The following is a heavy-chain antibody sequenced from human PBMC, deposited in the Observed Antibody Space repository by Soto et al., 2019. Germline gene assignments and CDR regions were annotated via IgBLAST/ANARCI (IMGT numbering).Heavy chain of an antibody. V-gene: IGHV1-3*01. CDR3: ARGPLRNWFDP. D-gene: IGHD5-12*01. Sequence: ASVKVSCKASGYTFTSFAMHWVRQAPGQRLEWMGWINAGNGNTKYSQKFQGRVTITKNTSASTAYMELSSLRSEDTAVYYCARGPLRNWFDPWGQGTLVTVSS. CDR1: GYTFTSFA. CDR2: INAGNGNT. J-gene: IGHJ5*02.